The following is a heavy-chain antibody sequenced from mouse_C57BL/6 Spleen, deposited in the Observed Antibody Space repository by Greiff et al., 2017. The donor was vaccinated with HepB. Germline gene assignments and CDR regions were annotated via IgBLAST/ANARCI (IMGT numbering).Heavy chain of an antibody. J-gene: IGHJ4*01. D-gene: IGHD2-5*01. CDR3: AREAYSNYVDYYAMDY. V-gene: IGHV1-53*01. CDR1: GYTFTSYW. CDR2: INPSNGGT. Sequence: QVHVKQPGTELVKPGASVKLSCKASGYTFTSYWMHWVKQRPGQGLEWIGNINPSNGGTNYNEKFKSKATLTVDKSSSTAYMQLSSLTSEDSAVYYCAREAYSNYVDYYAMDYWGQGTSVTVSS.